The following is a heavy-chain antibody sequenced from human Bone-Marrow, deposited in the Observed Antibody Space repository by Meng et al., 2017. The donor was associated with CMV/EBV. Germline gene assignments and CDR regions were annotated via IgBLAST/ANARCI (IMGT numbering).Heavy chain of an antibody. CDR1: GYSISSGYY. D-gene: IGHD6-13*01. V-gene: IGHV4-38-2*02. Sequence: SETLSLTCTVSGYSISSGYYWGWIRQPPGKGLEWIGSIYHSGSTYYSPSLKSRVTISVDTSKSQFSLRLTSVTAADTAVFFCERKRIEAAGVIGYFDYWGQGTLVTVSS. CDR3: ERKRIEAAGVIGYFDY. CDR2: IYHSGST. J-gene: IGHJ4*02.